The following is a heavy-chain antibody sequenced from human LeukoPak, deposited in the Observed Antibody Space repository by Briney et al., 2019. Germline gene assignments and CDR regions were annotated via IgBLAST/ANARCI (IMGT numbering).Heavy chain of an antibody. D-gene: IGHD3-9*01. V-gene: IGHV3-49*04. CDR2: IRTKAYGGTT. Sequence: GGSLRLSCTASGFTFGDYAMNWVRQAPGKGLEWAGFIRTKAYGGTTQYAASLKGRFTISRDDSKSIAYLQMNSLKTEDTAVYYCTRVGRTPYYDILTGYYDFDSWGQGTLVTVSS. J-gene: IGHJ4*02. CDR3: TRVGRTPYYDILTGYYDFDS. CDR1: GFTFGDYA.